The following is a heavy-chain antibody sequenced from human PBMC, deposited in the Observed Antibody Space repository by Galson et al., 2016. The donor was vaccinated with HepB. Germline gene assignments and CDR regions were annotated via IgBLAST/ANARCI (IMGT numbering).Heavy chain of an antibody. Sequence: SLRLSCAASGFTFGRYAMSWVRQAPGKGLEWVSAISGDGGSTYYAGSVQGWFTSPRDRSTNTMYLQMNSLRTDDTAVYYCARFTQEWLDRVYYFDYWGQGTLVTVSS. CDR1: GFTFGRYA. CDR3: ARFTQEWLDRVYYFDY. J-gene: IGHJ4*02. D-gene: IGHD6-19*01. V-gene: IGHV3-23*01. CDR2: ISGDGGST.